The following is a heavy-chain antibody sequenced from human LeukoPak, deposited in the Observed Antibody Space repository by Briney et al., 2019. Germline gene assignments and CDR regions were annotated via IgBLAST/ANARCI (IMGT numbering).Heavy chain of an antibody. V-gene: IGHV1-69*13. Sequence: ASVKVSCKASGGTFSSYAISWVRQAPGQGLEWMGGIIPIFGTANYAQKFQGRVTITADESTSTAYMELSSLRSVDTAVYYCAREGRSGWTDGDLKFDYWGQGTLVTVSS. CDR1: GGTFSSYA. D-gene: IGHD6-19*01. J-gene: IGHJ4*02. CDR2: IIPIFGTA. CDR3: AREGRSGWTDGDLKFDY.